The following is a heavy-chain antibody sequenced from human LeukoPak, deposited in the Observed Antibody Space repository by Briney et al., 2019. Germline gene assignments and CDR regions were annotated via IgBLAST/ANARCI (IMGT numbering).Heavy chain of an antibody. V-gene: IGHV4-59*01. Sequence: SETLSPTCTVSGGSISSYYWSWIRQPPGKGLEWIAYLFYSGSTDYNPSLESRVTISVDTSKNQFSLKLRSVTAADTAVYYCATVAVIRGVTYFDYWGQGTLVTVSS. D-gene: IGHD3-10*01. J-gene: IGHJ4*02. CDR1: GGSISSYY. CDR2: LFYSGST. CDR3: ATVAVIRGVTYFDY.